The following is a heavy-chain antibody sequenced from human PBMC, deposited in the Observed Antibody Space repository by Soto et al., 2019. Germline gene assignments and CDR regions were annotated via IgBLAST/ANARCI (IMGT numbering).Heavy chain of an antibody. D-gene: IGHD1-26*01. CDR1: GFTFSSYA. V-gene: IGHV3-23*01. Sequence: EVQLLESGGGLVQPGGSLRLSCAASGFTFSSYAMSWVRQAPGKGLEWVSAISGSGGSTYYADSVKGRFTISKDNSKNTLYLQMNRLRAEDKAVYYCSTPGSLESQWELHDYYYGMDVWGQGTTVTVSS. J-gene: IGHJ6*02. CDR3: STPGSLESQWELHDYYYGMDV. CDR2: ISGSGGST.